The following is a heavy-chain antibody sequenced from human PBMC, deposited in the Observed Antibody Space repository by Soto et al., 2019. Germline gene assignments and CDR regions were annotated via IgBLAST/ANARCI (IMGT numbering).Heavy chain of an antibody. CDR3: ARTGYSSGWYKAAFDI. V-gene: IGHV4-34*01. CDR2: INHSGST. D-gene: IGHD6-19*01. CDR1: GGSFSGYY. Sequence: SETLSLTCAVYGGSFSGYYWSWIRQPPGKGLEWIGKINHSGSTNYNPSLKSRVTISVDTSKNQFSLKLSSVTAADTAVYYCARTGYSSGWYKAAFDIWGQRTMVTVSS. J-gene: IGHJ3*02.